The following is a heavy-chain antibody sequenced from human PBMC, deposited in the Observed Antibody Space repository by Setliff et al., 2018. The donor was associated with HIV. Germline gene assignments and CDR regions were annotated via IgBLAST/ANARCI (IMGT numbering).Heavy chain of an antibody. CDR3: ASGGIVVVTMSMPDEFFVH. CDR1: GGSINSDYYY. CDR2: SYYSVTT. J-gene: IGHJ1*01. V-gene: IGHV4-39*01. D-gene: IGHD2-21*02. Sequence: PSETLSLTCSVSGGSINSDYYYWGWIRQAPGKGLEWIGSSYYSVTTYYNPSLRGRVTISVDRSRDQFSLTLNSVTAADTATYYCASGGIVVVTMSMPDEFFVHWGHGTLVTVSS.